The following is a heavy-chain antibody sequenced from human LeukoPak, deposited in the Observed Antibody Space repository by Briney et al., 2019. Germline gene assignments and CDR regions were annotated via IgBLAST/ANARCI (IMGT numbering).Heavy chain of an antibody. J-gene: IGHJ4*02. CDR2: IDPSDSYT. Sequence: GESLKISCKGSGYSFTNYWISWVRQMPGKGLEWMGKIDPSDSYTAYSLSFQGHVTISVDESISTAYLQWSSLKASDTAMYYCARQGRDGSGSYSYFDWWGQGTLVTVSS. D-gene: IGHD3-10*01. CDR3: ARQGRDGSGSYSYFDW. CDR1: GYSFTNYW. V-gene: IGHV5-10-1*01.